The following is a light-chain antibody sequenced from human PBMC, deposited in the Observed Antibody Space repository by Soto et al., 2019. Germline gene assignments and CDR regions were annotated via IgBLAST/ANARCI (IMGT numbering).Light chain of an antibody. CDR2: AAS. J-gene: IGKJ3*01. CDR1: QGISNY. Sequence: DIQMTHSPSSLSASVGDRVTITCRARQGISNYVAWYQQKPGKVTKLLIYAASTLQSGVPSRFSGSGSGTEFTLTISSLQPEDVATYYCQKYNIAPFTFGPGTKVNIK. V-gene: IGKV1-27*01. CDR3: QKYNIAPFT.